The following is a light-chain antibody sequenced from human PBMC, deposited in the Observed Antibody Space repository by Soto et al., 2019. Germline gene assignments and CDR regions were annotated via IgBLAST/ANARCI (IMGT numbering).Light chain of an antibody. CDR3: QQRSNWPPLT. CDR2: DAS. Sequence: EIVLTQSPATLSLSPGERATLSCRASQSVSSYLAWYQQKPGQAPRLLIYDASNRATGIPARFSGSGSGTDFTLTIGSLEPEDFAVYYCQQRSNWPPLTLGGGTKVEIK. J-gene: IGKJ4*01. V-gene: IGKV3-11*01. CDR1: QSVSSY.